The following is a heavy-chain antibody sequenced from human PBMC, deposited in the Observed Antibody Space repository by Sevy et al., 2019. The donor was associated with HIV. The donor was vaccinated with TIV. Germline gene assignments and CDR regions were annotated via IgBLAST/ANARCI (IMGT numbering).Heavy chain of an antibody. V-gene: IGHV3-30*04. CDR3: ARAQGVLLWFGEFPL. CDR2: ISSDGSEK. Sequence: GGSLRLSCAASGFTFSSYVMHWVRQAPGKGLEWVAVISSDGSEKYHPDSVKGRFTISRDNSKNTLYLQMNSLRTEDTTVYYCARAQGVLLWFGEFPLWGQGTLVTVSS. J-gene: IGHJ4*02. CDR1: GFTFSSYV. D-gene: IGHD3-10*01.